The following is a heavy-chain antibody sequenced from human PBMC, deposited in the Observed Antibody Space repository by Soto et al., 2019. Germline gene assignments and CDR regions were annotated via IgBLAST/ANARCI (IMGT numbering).Heavy chain of an antibody. J-gene: IGHJ4*02. CDR1: GGSISSSSYY. Sequence: QLQLQESGPGLVKPSETLSLTCTVSGGSISSSSYYWGWIRQPPGKGLEWIGSIYYSGSTYYNPSLKSRVTISVDTSKTQFSLKLSSVTAADTAVYYCARHFDSGYGSGSRDFDYWGQGTLVTVSS. CDR2: IYYSGST. CDR3: ARHFDSGYGSGSRDFDY. D-gene: IGHD3-10*01. V-gene: IGHV4-39*01.